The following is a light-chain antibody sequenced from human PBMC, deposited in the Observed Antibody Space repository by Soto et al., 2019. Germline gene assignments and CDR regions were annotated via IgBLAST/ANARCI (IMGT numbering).Light chain of an antibody. CDR2: DVS. J-gene: IGKJ1*01. CDR3: QQYIYYSA. CDR1: QSLNGR. V-gene: IGKV1-5*01. Sequence: DIQMTQSPSTLSSSVGDRVTITCRASQSLNGRLAWYQQRPGQAPNLLIYDVSTLETGVPSRFSGTGSETEFTLTISVLQPDDFATYYCQQYIYYSAFGPGTKV.